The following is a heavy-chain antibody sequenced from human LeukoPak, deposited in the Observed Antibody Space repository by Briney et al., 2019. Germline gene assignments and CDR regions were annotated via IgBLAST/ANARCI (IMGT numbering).Heavy chain of an antibody. CDR3: AREQQWASMGSYYFDY. V-gene: IGHV1-18*01. CDR1: GYTLTSYG. J-gene: IGHJ4*02. D-gene: IGHD6-19*01. CDR2: ISAYNGNT. Sequence: GASVKVSCKASGYTLTSYGISWVRQAPGQGLEWMGWISAYNGNTNYAQKLQGRVTMTTDTSTSTAYMELRSLRSDDTAVYYCAREQQWASMGSYYFDYWGQGTLVTVSS.